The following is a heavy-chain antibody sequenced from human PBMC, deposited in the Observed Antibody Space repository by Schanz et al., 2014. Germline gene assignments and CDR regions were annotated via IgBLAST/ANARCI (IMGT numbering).Heavy chain of an antibody. V-gene: IGHV3-11*01. CDR2: ISSGGTTT. CDR3: ARPALWFGDNCFDP. Sequence: QVQLVDSGGGLVKPGGSLRLSCAASGFIFSDYYMAWIRQAPGKGPEYVSYISSGGTTTYHSDSVKGRFTISRDSAENSLYLQMNSLRAEDTAVYYCARPALWFGDNCFDPWGQGTLVTVSS. CDR1: GFIFSDYY. J-gene: IGHJ5*02. D-gene: IGHD3-10*01.